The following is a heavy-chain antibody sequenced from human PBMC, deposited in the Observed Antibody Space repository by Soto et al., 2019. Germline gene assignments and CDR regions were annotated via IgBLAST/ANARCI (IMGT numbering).Heavy chain of an antibody. CDR1: GDSVSSNSAT. V-gene: IGHV6-1*01. CDR3: ARDNIVRTMETFDF. D-gene: IGHD1-26*01. Sequence: SQTLSLTCAISGDSVSSNSATWHWIGQSPSRGLEWLGRTYYRSKWYSDYGTSVKSRITINPDTSKNQFSLQLNSVTPEDTAVYYCARDNIVRTMETFDFWGPGNMVTVSS. J-gene: IGHJ4*02. CDR2: TYYRSKWYS.